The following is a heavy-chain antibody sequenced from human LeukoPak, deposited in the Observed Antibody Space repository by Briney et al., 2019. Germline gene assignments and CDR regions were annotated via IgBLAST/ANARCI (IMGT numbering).Heavy chain of an antibody. Sequence: SETLSLTCTVSGGSISSYYWSWIRQPPGKGLEWIGYIYYSGSTNYNPSLKSRVTISVDTSKNQFSLKLSSVTAADTAVYYYAAGVAAGGMDVWGQGTTVTVSS. V-gene: IGHV4-59*01. D-gene: IGHD6-25*01. J-gene: IGHJ6*02. CDR3: AAGVAAGGMDV. CDR2: IYYSGST. CDR1: GGSISSYY.